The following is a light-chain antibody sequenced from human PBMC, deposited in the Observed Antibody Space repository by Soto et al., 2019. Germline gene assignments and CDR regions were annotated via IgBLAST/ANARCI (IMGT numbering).Light chain of an antibody. Sequence: EVVLPQSPGTLSLSPGERGTLSCMASQTVSANSLAWYQQKPGQPPRLLIFQTSNRVIGSPDRFSGSGAGTDFTLTINSVEPEDFAMYYCQHCRDSPGLTFGGGTRVEIK. CDR2: QTS. CDR1: QTVSANS. J-gene: IGKJ4*01. V-gene: IGKV3-20*01. CDR3: QHCRDSPGLT.